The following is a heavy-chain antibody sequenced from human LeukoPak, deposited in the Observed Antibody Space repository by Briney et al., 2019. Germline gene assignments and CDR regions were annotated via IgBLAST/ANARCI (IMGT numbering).Heavy chain of an antibody. J-gene: IGHJ4*02. D-gene: IGHD1-26*01. Sequence: KTSETLSLTCAVDGGSFSGYYWSWIRQPPGEGLEWIGEVHKSGRTNYNPSLKTRVTISIDASKNQLSLELTSVTAADTAVYYCARELRGAPTPGAYWGQGTRVTVSS. V-gene: IGHV4-34*01. CDR1: GGSFSGYY. CDR3: ARELRGAPTPGAY. CDR2: VHKSGRT.